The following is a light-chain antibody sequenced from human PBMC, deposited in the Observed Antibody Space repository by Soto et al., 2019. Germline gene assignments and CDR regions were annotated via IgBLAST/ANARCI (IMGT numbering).Light chain of an antibody. J-gene: IGKJ4*01. CDR2: DAS. CDR1: HDIGNY. CDR3: QQYDDLPFT. Sequence: DIQMTQSPSSLSASVGDRVTITCQAPHDIGNYLNWYQQKPGKAPKLLIYDASNLETGVPSRFSGSRSGTDLSFTITRVQPEDIATYYCQQYDDLPFTFGGGTKVEI. V-gene: IGKV1-33*01.